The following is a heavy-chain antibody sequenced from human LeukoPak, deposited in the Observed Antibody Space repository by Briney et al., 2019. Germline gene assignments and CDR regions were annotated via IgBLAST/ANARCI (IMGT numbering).Heavy chain of an antibody. V-gene: IGHV4-59*11. CDR1: AGSISSHY. D-gene: IGHD3/OR15-3a*01. CDR3: ARGLDANDWSDTFDI. CDR2: VSYTGSI. Sequence: SETLSLTCSVSAGSISSHYWSWIRQSPVKGLEWIGYVSYTGSITYNPSLKSRVTISLEASKKQFSLMLTSVTAADTAVYFCARGLDANDWSDTFDIWGQGTMVTVSS. J-gene: IGHJ3*02.